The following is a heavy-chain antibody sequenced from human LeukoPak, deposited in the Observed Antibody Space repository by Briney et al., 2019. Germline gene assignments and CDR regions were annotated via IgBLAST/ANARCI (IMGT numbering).Heavy chain of an antibody. CDR1: GYSFSTYW. CDR3: ARASKGDIIFDF. CDR2: IYLDDSDI. V-gene: IGHV5-51*01. Sequence: GESLKISCQGSGYSFSTYWIGWVRQMPGKGLEWMGVIYLDDSDIRYGPSFQGLVTISGDKSKNTAYLQWTSLKASDTAVYYCARASKGDIIFDFWGQGTLVTVSS. D-gene: IGHD2-21*02. J-gene: IGHJ4*02.